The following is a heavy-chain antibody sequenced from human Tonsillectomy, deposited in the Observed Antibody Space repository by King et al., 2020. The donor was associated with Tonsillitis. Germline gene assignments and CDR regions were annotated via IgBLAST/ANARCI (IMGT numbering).Heavy chain of an antibody. D-gene: IGHD1-26*01. J-gene: IGHJ4*02. V-gene: IGHV1-2*02. Sequence: VQLVESGAEVKKPGASVKVSCTTSGYTFTGYYMHWVRQAPGQGLEWMGWINPNSGGTNYAQKFQGRVTMTRDTSISTAYMELSSLRSDDTAVYYCAREDMYVGAKDYWGQGALVTVSS. CDR1: GYTFTGYY. CDR3: AREDMYVGAKDY. CDR2: INPNSGGT.